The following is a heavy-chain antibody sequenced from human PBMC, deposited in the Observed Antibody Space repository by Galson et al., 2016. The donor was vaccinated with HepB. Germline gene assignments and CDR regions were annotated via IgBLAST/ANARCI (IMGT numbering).Heavy chain of an antibody. Sequence: SETLSLTYAVSGYSISSGYQWGWIRQPPGKGLEWIGSIYHSGSTYYNPSLKSRVTISVDTSKNQFSLKLSSVTAADTAVYYCARGSLWYDYWGQGTLVTVSS. CDR1: GYSISSGYQ. D-gene: IGHD6-13*01. J-gene: IGHJ4*02. CDR2: IYHSGST. CDR3: ARGSLWYDY. V-gene: IGHV4-38-2*01.